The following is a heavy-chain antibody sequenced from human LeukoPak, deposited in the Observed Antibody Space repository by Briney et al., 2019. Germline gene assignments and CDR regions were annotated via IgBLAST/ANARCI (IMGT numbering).Heavy chain of an antibody. J-gene: IGHJ4*02. D-gene: IGHD3-16*02. CDR1: GYTFTGYY. CDR2: INPSGGST. CDR3: ARDDQGGLRLGELSFFY. Sequence: ASVKVSCKASGYTFTGYYMRWVRQAPGQGLEWMGIINPSGGSTSYAQKFQGRVTMTRDTSTSTVYMELSSLRSEDTAVYYCARDDQGGLRLGELSFFYWGQGTLVTVSS. V-gene: IGHV1-46*01.